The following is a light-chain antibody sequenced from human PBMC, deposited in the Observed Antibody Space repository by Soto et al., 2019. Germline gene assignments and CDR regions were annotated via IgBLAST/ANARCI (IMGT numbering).Light chain of an antibody. Sequence: EIVLTQSPATLSLSPGERATLSCRASQSVSSYLAWYQQKPCQAPRLLIYDASNRATGIPARFSGSGSGTDFTLTISSLEPEDFAVYYCQQRSNWPPLTFGGGTKVDIK. CDR3: QQRSNWPPLT. CDR1: QSVSSY. J-gene: IGKJ4*01. CDR2: DAS. V-gene: IGKV3-11*01.